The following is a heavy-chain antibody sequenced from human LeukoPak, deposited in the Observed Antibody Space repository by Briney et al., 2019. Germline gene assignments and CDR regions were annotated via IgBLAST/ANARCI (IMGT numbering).Heavy chain of an antibody. Sequence: GGSLRLSCAASEFTLSSYWMSWVRQAPGKGLEWVASIKQDGSEKYYVDSVKGRFTISRDNSKNTLYLQMGSLRAEDMAVYYCASSEVVVAAPLDYWGQGTLVTVSS. J-gene: IGHJ4*02. CDR1: EFTLSSYW. D-gene: IGHD2-15*01. CDR2: IKQDGSEK. V-gene: IGHV3-7*01. CDR3: ASSEVVVAAPLDY.